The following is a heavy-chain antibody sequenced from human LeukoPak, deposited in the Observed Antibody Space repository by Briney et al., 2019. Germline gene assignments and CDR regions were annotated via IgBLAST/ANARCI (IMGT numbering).Heavy chain of an antibody. D-gene: IGHD3-22*01. Sequence: PSETLSLTCTVSGGSISSGGYYWSWIRQHPGKGLEWIGYIYYSGSTYYNPSLKSRVTISVDTSKNQFSLKLSSVTAADTAVYYCARRSSSSGFFDYWGHGTLVTVSS. CDR3: ARRSSSSGFFDY. CDR1: GGSISSGGYY. V-gene: IGHV4-31*03. J-gene: IGHJ4*01. CDR2: IYYSGST.